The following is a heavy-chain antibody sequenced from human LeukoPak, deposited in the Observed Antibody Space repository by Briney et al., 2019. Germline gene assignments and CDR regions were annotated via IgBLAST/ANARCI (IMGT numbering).Heavy chain of an antibody. V-gene: IGHV3-43*02. CDR1: GFTFDDYA. Sequence: PGGSLRLSCAASGFTFDDYAMHWVRLAPGKGLEWVSLISGDGGSTYYADSVKGRFTISRDNSKNSLYLQMNSLRTEDTALYYCAKDISYDILTGFFDYWGQGTLVTVSS. CDR2: ISGDGGST. J-gene: IGHJ4*02. D-gene: IGHD3-9*01. CDR3: AKDISYDILTGFFDY.